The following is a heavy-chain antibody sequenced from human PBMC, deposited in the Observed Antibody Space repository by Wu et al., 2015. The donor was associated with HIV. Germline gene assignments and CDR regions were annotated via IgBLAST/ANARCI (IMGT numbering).Heavy chain of an antibody. CDR1: GYTFTDYY. J-gene: IGHJ4*02. Sequence: QVQLVQSGAEVKKPGASVKVSCQASGYTFTDYYIHWLRQAPGQGLEWMGWINPNSGGTNYAQKFHGRVTLTRDTSIGTAYMELNRLRFDDTAVYYCARDPQEVSGWYTHWGQGTLVTVSS. CDR2: INPNSGGT. CDR3: ARDPQEVSGWYTH. D-gene: IGHD6-19*01. V-gene: IGHV1-2*02.